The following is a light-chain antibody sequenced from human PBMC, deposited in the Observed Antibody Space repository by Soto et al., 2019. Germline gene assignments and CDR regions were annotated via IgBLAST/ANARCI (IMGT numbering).Light chain of an antibody. CDR3: QQYNSYSLT. V-gene: IGKV1-5*01. CDR1: QSVTSR. CDR2: GAS. J-gene: IGKJ4*01. Sequence: DIQMTQSPSTLSASVGDRVTITCRASQSVTSRLAWYQQKPGKDPKLLIYGASNLESGVPSRFSGSGSGTEFTLTISSLQPDDFATYYCQQYNSYSLTFGGGTTVEIK.